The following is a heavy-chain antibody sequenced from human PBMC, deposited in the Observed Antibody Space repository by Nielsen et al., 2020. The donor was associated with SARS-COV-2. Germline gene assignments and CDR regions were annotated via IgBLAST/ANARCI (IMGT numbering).Heavy chain of an antibody. CDR2: MRSTYYGGTG. CDR3: SRAPDTAWYGVGDHFDP. CDR1: GFIFGDYG. D-gene: IGHD3-10*01. J-gene: IGHJ5*02. Sequence: GESLKISCKASGFIFGDYGMSWFRQAPGKGLEWVGSMRSTYYGGTGDYAASVRGRFTVSRDDSKNTAYLQMNSLKTEDTAVYYCSRAPDTAWYGVGDHFDPWGQGTLVTVSS. V-gene: IGHV3-49*03.